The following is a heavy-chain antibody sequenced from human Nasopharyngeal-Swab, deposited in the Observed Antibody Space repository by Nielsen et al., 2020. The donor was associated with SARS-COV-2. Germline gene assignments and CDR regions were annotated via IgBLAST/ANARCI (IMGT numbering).Heavy chain of an antibody. CDR2: LSSNGGST. CDR3: ARTRRATVTTGAFDI. CDR1: GFTFSSYA. D-gene: IGHD4-11*01. V-gene: IGHV3-64*01. J-gene: IGHJ3*02. Sequence: GESLKISCAASGFTFSSYAMHWVRQAPGKGLEYVSALSSNGGSTYYANSVPGRFTISRDNSKNTLYLQMGSLRAEDMAVYYCARTRRATVTTGAFDIWGQG.